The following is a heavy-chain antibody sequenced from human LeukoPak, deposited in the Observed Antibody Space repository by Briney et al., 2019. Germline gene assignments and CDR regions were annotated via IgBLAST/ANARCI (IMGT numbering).Heavy chain of an antibody. CDR1: GISFSGNW. CDR2: IKYDGSAK. CDR3: AFSNAFKV. Sequence: GGSLRLSCAASGISFSGNWMGWVRQAPGEGLEWVASIKYDGSAKYNADSVKGRFTISRDNAKNSLYLEMNSLTAEDTAVYYCAFSNAFKVWGQGTLVTVSS. V-gene: IGHV3-7*01. J-gene: IGHJ4*02. D-gene: IGHD2-8*01.